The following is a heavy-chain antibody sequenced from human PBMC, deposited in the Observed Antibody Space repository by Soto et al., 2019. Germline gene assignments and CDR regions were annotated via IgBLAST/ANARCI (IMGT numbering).Heavy chain of an antibody. Sequence: PSGTLSVTCTLSAGSVCRGSYYWSWIRQPPGKGLEWIGYIYYSGSTSYNPSLKSRVTISVDTSKNQFSLKLSSVTAADTAVYYCARDRHNNWFDPWCQGTLVTGS. CDR1: AGSVCRGSYY. CDR3: ARDRHNNWFDP. J-gene: IGHJ5*02. V-gene: IGHV4-61*01. CDR2: IYYSGST.